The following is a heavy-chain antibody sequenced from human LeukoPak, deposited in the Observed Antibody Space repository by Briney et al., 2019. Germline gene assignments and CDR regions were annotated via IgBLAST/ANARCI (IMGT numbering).Heavy chain of an antibody. CDR1: GFTFSNYA. CDR3: ARDPSGSSSGWYHFDY. Sequence: GGSLRLSCAASGFTFSNYAMSWVRQTPGKGVDWVSGISVSGATTYYANSVKVRFTISRDNSKNTLNLQMNSLRAEDTAVYYCARDPSGSSSGWYHFDYWGQGSLVTVSS. J-gene: IGHJ4*02. V-gene: IGHV3-23*01. CDR2: ISVSGATT. D-gene: IGHD6-19*01.